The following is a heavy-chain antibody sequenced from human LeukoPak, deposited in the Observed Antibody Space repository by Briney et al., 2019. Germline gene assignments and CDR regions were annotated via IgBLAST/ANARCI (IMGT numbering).Heavy chain of an antibody. CDR1: GGSISRGGYY. V-gene: IGHV4-31*03. J-gene: IGHJ2*01. CDR3: ARVLEGSSGQHWYFDL. D-gene: IGHD6-19*01. CDR2: IYYSRST. Sequence: SQTLSLTCTVSGGSISRGGYYWSWIRQHPGKGLEWIGYIYYSRSTYYNPSLKSRVTISVDTSKNQFSLRLSSVTAADTAVYYCARVLEGSSGQHWYFDLWGRGTLVTVSS.